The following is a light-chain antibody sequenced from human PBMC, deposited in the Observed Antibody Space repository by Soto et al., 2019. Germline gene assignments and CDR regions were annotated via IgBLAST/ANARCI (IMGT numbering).Light chain of an antibody. CDR2: DCS. CDR1: SSDVGSYNL. CDR3: CSYAGSRNV. J-gene: IGLJ1*01. V-gene: IGLV2-23*03. Sequence: QSVLTQPASVSGSPGQSITLSCPGTSSDVGSYNLVSWYQQHPGKAPKLMIYDCSKLPSWVSNRFSGSKSGNTASLTISGLQAEDEADYYCCSYAGSRNVFGTGTKVTVL.